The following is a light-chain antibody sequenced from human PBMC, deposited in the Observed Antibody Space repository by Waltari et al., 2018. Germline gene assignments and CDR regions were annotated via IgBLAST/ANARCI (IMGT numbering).Light chain of an antibody. V-gene: IGLV1-51*01. Sequence: QSVLTQPPSVSAPPRQKVPISCSASSSNIGNYLVSWYHQLPGATPKLLIYDNYKRPSGIPDRFSASKSGTSATLDIAGLQIGDEADYYCETWDNSLTAVVFGGGTKLTVL. CDR1: SSNIGNYL. J-gene: IGLJ2*01. CDR3: ETWDNSLTAVV. CDR2: DNY.